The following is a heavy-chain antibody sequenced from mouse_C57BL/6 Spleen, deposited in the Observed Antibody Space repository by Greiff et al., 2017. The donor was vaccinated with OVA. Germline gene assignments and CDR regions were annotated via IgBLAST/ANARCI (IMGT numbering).Heavy chain of an antibody. J-gene: IGHJ2*01. CDR3: AREPYFDY. CDR2: ISDGGSYT. V-gene: IGHV5-4*01. Sequence: DVKLVESGGGLVKPGGSLKLSCAASGFTFSSYAMSWVRQTPEKRLEWVATISDGGSYTYYPDNVKGRFTISRDNAKNNLYLQMSHLKSEDTAMYYCAREPYFDYWGQGTTLTVSS. CDR1: GFTFSSYA.